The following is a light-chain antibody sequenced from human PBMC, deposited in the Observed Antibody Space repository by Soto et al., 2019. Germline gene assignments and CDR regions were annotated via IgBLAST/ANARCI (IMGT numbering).Light chain of an antibody. V-gene: IGLV2-18*01. CDR1: RSDVGNYDL. CDR2: QVS. J-gene: IGLJ3*02. Sequence: QSALTQPPSVSGSPGQSVTISCTGTRSDVGNYDLVSWYQQPPGTAPKLLIYQVSNRPSGVPDRFSGSKSGNTASLTISGLKAEDEADYYCSLKTSSATWVFGGGTKLTVL. CDR3: SLKTSSATWV.